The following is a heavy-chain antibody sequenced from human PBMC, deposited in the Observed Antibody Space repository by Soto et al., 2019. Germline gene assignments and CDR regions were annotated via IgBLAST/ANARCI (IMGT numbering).Heavy chain of an antibody. V-gene: IGHV1-69*13. CDR1: GGTFSSYA. J-gene: IGHJ3*02. CDR3: ARDFTGRATDAFDI. D-gene: IGHD1-26*01. CDR2: IIPIFGTA. Sequence: SVKVSCKASGGTFSSYAISWVRQAPGQGLEWMGGIIPIFGTANYAQKFQGRVTITADESTSTAYMELSSLRSEDTAVYYCARDFTGRATDAFDIWGQGTMVTVSS.